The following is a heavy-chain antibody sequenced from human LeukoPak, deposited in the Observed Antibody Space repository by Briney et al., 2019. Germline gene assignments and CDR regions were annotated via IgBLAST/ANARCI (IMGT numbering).Heavy chain of an antibody. Sequence: PSETLSLTCAVYGGSFSGYYWSWIGQPPGKGLEWIGEINHSGSTNYNPSLKSRVSISVDTSKNQFSLKLSSVTAADTAVYYGASLRGTFGPEGVDYWGQGTLVTVSS. D-gene: IGHD3/OR15-3a*01. V-gene: IGHV4-34*01. CDR2: INHSGST. CDR1: GGSFSGYY. CDR3: ASLRGTFGPEGVDY. J-gene: IGHJ4*02.